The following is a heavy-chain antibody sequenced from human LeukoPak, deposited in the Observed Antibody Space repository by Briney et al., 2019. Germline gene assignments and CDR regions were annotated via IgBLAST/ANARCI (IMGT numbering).Heavy chain of an antibody. CDR1: GFVFSSYA. CDR3: AKPIAGGSAPDY. V-gene: IGHV3-23*01. D-gene: IGHD3-10*01. J-gene: IGHJ4*02. Sequence: GGSLRLSCAASGFVFSSYAMSWVRQAPGKGLEWVSVISESGSHESIYYADSVKGRFTISRDNSKNTLYLQTNRLTVDDTAIYYCAKPIAGGSAPDYCGPGTLVTVSS. CDR2: ISESGSHESI.